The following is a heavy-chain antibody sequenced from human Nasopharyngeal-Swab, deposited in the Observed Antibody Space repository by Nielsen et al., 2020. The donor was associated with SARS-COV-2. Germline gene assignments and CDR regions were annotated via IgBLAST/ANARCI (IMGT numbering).Heavy chain of an antibody. Sequence: SVKVSCKAFGGTFSSFAFSWVRQAPGQGLEWMGRIIPILGRTNYAQKFQGRVTISADKYTSTAYMELSSLRSEDTAMYYCARDPNSSWLPLDYWGQGTLVTVSS. V-gene: IGHV1-69*04. CDR2: IIPILGRT. J-gene: IGHJ4*02. D-gene: IGHD6-13*01. CDR1: GGTFSSFA. CDR3: ARDPNSSWLPLDY.